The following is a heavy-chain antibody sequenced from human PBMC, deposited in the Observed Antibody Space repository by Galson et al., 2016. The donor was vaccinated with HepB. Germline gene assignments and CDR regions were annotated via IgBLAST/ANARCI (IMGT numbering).Heavy chain of an antibody. J-gene: IGHJ4*02. CDR1: GFTFNDYD. V-gene: IGHV3-13*01. CDR2: MRPAGDK. CDR3: ASGPHWNHAY. Sequence: SLRLSCAISGFTFNDYDMHWVRQGTGESLEWVANMRPAGDKYYPGSVKGRFTVSRESAKNSFYLQKDSLRAGDSGVYYCASGPHWNHAYWGQGTLVTVSS. D-gene: IGHD1-1*01.